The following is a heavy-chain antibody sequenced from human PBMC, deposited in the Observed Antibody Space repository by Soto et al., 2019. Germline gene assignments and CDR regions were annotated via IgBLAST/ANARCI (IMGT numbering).Heavy chain of an antibody. J-gene: IGHJ4*02. CDR2: INHSGST. V-gene: IGHV4-34*01. CDR3: ASREVDTPMVKYY. D-gene: IGHD5-18*01. CDR1: GGSFSGYY. Sequence: PSETLSLTCAVYGGSFSGYYWSWIRQPPGKGLEWIGGINHSGSTNYNPSLKSRVTLSVDTPKNQFSLKLRSVTAADTAVYYCASREVDTPMVKYYWAQGTLV.